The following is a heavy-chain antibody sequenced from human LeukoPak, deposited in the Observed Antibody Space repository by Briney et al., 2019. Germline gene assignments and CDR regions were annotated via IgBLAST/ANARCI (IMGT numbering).Heavy chain of an antibody. Sequence: PGRSLRLSCAASGFTFSSYGMHWVRQAPGKGLEWVAVISYDGSNKYYADSVKGRFTISRDNSKNTLYLQMNSLRAEDTAVYYCAKDLSGYYNDAFDIWGQGTMVTVSS. CDR3: AKDLSGYYNDAFDI. CDR1: GFTFSSYG. J-gene: IGHJ3*02. CDR2: ISYDGSNK. D-gene: IGHD3-22*01. V-gene: IGHV3-30*18.